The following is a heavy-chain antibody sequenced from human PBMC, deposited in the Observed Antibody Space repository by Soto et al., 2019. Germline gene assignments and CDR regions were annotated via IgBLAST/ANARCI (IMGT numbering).Heavy chain of an antibody. CDR3: AREGEGTAKGAFDI. J-gene: IGHJ3*02. CDR2: IYSGGST. Sequence: EVQVVESGGGLVQPGGSLRLSCAASGFTVSSNYMSWVRQAPGKGLEWVSVIYSGGSTYYADSVKGRFAISRDNSKVTLYLQMNSLRAEDTAVYYCAREGEGTAKGAFDIWGQGTMATVSS. CDR1: GFTVSSNY. D-gene: IGHD1-1*01. V-gene: IGHV3-66*01.